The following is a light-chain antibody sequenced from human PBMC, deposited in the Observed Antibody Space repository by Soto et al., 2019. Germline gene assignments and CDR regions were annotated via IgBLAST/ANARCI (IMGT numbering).Light chain of an antibody. CDR2: AAS. V-gene: IGKV1-39*01. CDR3: QQNYYIPRT. Sequence: DIQMTQSPSSLSASVGDRVTITCRASQSLSNYLIWYQQKPGKAPRLLISAASSLQSGVPSRFSGSGSGTDFTLTISSLQPEDFATYYCQQNYYIPRTFGQGTKVEIK. CDR1: QSLSNY. J-gene: IGKJ1*01.